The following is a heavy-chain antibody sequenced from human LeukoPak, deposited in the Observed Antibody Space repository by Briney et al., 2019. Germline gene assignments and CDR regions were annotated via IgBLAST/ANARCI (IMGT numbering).Heavy chain of an antibody. CDR3: AKDPTIAVAHFDY. CDR1: GSTFRSYA. Sequence: TGGSLRLSCAASGSTFRSYAMSWVRQAPGRGLEWVSAISASGGNTYYADSVKGRFTISRDNSKNTLHLQMNSLRAEDTALYYCAKDPTIAVAHFDYWGQGTLVTVSS. J-gene: IGHJ4*02. D-gene: IGHD6-19*01. CDR2: ISASGGNT. V-gene: IGHV3-23*01.